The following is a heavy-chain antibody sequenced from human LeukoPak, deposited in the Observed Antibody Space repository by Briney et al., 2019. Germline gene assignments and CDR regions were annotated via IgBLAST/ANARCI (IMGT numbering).Heavy chain of an antibody. CDR1: GGSISSHY. CDR3: ARDLVTVTKGFDI. V-gene: IGHV4-59*11. D-gene: IGHD4-17*01. J-gene: IGHJ3*02. CDR2: IYYTGST. Sequence: PSETLSLTCTVSGGSISSHYASWIRQPPGKGLEWIGYIYYTGSTNYNPSPKSRVTISIDTSKNQFSLKLSSVTAADTAVYYCARDLVTVTKGFDIWGQGTMVSVSS.